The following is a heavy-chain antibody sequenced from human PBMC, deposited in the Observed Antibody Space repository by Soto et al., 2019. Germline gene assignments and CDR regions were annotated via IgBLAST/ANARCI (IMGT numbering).Heavy chain of an antibody. CDR3: TIPLGAARLHPCGMDV. V-gene: IGHV3-15*07. Sequence: EVQLVESGGGLVKPGGSLRLSCAASGFTFSNAWMNWVRQAPGKGLEWVGRIKSKTDGGTTDYAAPGKGRFTISRDDSNITLYLQMNSLKTEDTAVYYWTIPLGAARLHPCGMDVWGQGTTVTVSS. CDR2: IKSKTDGGTT. J-gene: IGHJ6*02. CDR1: GFTFSNAW. D-gene: IGHD6-6*01.